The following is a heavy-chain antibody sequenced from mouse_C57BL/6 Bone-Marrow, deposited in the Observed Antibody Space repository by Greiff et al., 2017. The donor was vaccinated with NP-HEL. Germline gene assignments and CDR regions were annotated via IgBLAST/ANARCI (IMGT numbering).Heavy chain of an antibody. CDR1: GYTFTSYW. V-gene: IGHV1-55*01. CDR2: IYPGSGST. Sequence: QVQLKQPGAELVKPGASVKMSCKASGYTFTSYWITWVKQRPGQGLEWIGDIYPGSGSTNYNEKFKSKATLTVDTSSSTAYMQLNSLTSEDSAVYYCAMVLLLRSYAMDYWGQGTSVTVSS. J-gene: IGHJ4*01. CDR3: AMVLLLRSYAMDY. D-gene: IGHD1-1*01.